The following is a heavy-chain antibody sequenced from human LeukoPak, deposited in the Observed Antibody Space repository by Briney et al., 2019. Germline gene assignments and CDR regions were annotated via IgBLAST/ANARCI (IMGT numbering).Heavy chain of an antibody. J-gene: IGHJ2*01. Sequence: EASVKVSCRVSGYTLTELSMHWVRQAPGKGLEWMGGFDPEDGETIYAQKFQGRVTMTEDTSTDTAYMELSSLRSEDTAVYYCATETLAGPWYFDLWGRGTLVTVSS. D-gene: IGHD6-13*01. V-gene: IGHV1-24*01. CDR2: FDPEDGET. CDR3: ATETLAGPWYFDL. CDR1: GYTLTELS.